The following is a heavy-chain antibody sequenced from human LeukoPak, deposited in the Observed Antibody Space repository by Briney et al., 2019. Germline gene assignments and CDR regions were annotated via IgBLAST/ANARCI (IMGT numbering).Heavy chain of an antibody. CDR2: INPNSGDT. V-gene: IGHV1-2*02. J-gene: IGHJ4*02. CDR3: ARWDGYSSSPDY. D-gene: IGHD6-13*01. CDR1: GYTFTGYY. Sequence: ASVKVSCKASGYTFTGYYMHWVRQAPGQGLEWMGWINPNSGDTDYAQKFQGRVTMTRDTSISTTHMEVTGLRSDDAAVYYCARWDGYSSSPDYWGQGTLVTVSS.